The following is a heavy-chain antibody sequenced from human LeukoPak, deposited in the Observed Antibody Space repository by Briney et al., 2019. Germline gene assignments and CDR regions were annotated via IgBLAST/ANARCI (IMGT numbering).Heavy chain of an antibody. CDR1: GYTFTGYY. D-gene: IGHD3-10*01. CDR3: ARDRAYAFDN. V-gene: IGHV1-2*02. J-gene: IGHJ3*02. Sequence: EASVKVSCKASGYTFTGYYMHWVRQAPGQGLEWMGWINPNSGVTNYAQKFQGRVTMTRDTSISTAYMDLSRLTSDDTAVYYCARDRAYAFDNWGQGTMVTVSS. CDR2: INPNSGVT.